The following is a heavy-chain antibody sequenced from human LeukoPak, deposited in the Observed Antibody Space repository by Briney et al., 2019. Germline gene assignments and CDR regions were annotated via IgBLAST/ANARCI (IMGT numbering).Heavy chain of an antibody. Sequence: GGSLRLSCAASGFTFSSYGMSWVRQDPGKGLEWVSAISGSGDSTYYADSVKGRFTISRDNSKSTLYLQMNSLRAEDTAVYYCARGGSYLSAFDIWGQGTMVTVSS. CDR2: ISGSGDST. CDR1: GFTFSSYG. J-gene: IGHJ3*02. D-gene: IGHD1-26*01. V-gene: IGHV3-23*01. CDR3: ARGGSYLSAFDI.